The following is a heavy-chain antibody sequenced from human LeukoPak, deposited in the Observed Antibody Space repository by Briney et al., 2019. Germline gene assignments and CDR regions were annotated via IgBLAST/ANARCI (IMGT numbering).Heavy chain of an antibody. J-gene: IGHJ4*02. CDR3: AKELVGGYDLDY. V-gene: IGHV3-30*18. CDR2: ISCDGSTK. D-gene: IGHD5-12*01. Sequence: PGGSLRLSCAASGFTFSSYGMHWVRQAPGKGLEWVAVISCDGSTKYYADSVKGRFTISRDNSKNTLYLQMNSLRTEDTAVYYCAKELVGGYDLDYWGQGTLVTVSS. CDR1: GFTFSSYG.